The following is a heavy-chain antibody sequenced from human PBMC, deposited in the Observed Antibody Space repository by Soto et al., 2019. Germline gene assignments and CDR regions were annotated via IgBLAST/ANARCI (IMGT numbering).Heavy chain of an antibody. V-gene: IGHV1-18*01. CDR1: GYTFTSYG. D-gene: IGHD3-16*02. Sequence: QVPLVQSGAEVKKPGASVKVSCKASGYTFTSYGISWVRQAPGQGLEWMGWISAYNGNTNYAQKLQGRVTMTTDTATSTAYMELRSLRSDDTAVYNCARRVNMITFGGVIVTHYFVYWGQGTLVTVSS. CDR3: ARRVNMITFGGVIVTHYFVY. CDR2: ISAYNGNT. J-gene: IGHJ4*02.